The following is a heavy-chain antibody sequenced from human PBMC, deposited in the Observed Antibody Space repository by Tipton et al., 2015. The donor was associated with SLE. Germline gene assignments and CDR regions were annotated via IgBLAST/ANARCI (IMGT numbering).Heavy chain of an antibody. CDR2: LYYSGNT. Sequence: TLSLTCTVSGGSIRSSRHFWGWIRQPPGKGLEWIGVLYYSGNTYYNPSLKSPVTLSIDTSKNQFSLKLSSVTAADTAVYYCARGGLGVSYYYYMDVWGKGTTVTVSS. J-gene: IGHJ6*03. D-gene: IGHD1-26*01. CDR1: GGSIRSSRHF. V-gene: IGHV4-39*07. CDR3: ARGGLGVSYYYYMDV.